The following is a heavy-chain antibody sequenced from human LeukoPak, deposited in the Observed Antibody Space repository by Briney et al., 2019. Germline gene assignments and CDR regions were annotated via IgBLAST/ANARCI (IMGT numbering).Heavy chain of an antibody. CDR3: ARNKGRYGSGRVHFDP. D-gene: IGHD3-10*01. V-gene: IGHV4-59*08. CDR2: IYYSGST. Sequence: PSETLSLTCTVSGGSISSFYWSWIRQPPGKGLEWIGYIYYSGSTNYNPSLKSRVTMSVDTSKNQLSLKLSSVTAADTAVYYCARNKGRYGSGRVHFDPWGQGTLVTVSS. CDR1: GGSISSFY. J-gene: IGHJ5*02.